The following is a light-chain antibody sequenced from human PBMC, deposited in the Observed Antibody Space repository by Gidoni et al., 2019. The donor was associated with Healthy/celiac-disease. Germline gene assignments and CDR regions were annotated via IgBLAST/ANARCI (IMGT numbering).Light chain of an antibody. CDR1: QSISSY. Sequence: DIQMTQSPSSLSASVGDRVTITCRASQSISSYLNWYQQKPGKAPKLLIYAASSLQSGVPSRFSGSGSGTDFTLTISSLQPEDFATYYCQQSYSTPGTXGGGTKVEIK. J-gene: IGKJ4*01. CDR3: QQSYSTPGT. V-gene: IGKV1-39*01. CDR2: AAS.